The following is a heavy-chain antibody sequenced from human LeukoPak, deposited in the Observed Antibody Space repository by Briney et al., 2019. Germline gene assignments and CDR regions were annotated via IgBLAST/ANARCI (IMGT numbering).Heavy chain of an antibody. CDR1: GFAFNIYA. D-gene: IGHD2-15*01. CDR3: AKVPPSYCSGENCRIDY. CDR2: ISSGGADT. J-gene: IGHJ4*02. Sequence: PGGSLRLSCAASGFAFNIYAMSWVRQAPGKGLEWVSTISSGGADTYYADSVKGRFTISRDNSKNTLYLQMSSLRAEDTAVYYCAKVPPSYCSGENCRIDYWGQGTLVTVSS. V-gene: IGHV3-23*01.